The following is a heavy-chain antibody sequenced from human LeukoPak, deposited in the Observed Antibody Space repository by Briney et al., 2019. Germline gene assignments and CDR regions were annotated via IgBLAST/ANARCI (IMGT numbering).Heavy chain of an antibody. CDR3: AGTVYSSSWYSFDY. Sequence: GASVKVSCKASGYTFTSFGIDWVRQAPGQGLEWMGWINPNSGGTNYAQKFQGWVTMTRDTSISTAYMELSSLRSEDTAVYYCAGTVYSSSWYSFDYWGQGTLVTVSS. D-gene: IGHD6-13*01. CDR2: INPNSGGT. V-gene: IGHV1-2*04. CDR1: GYTFTSFG. J-gene: IGHJ4*02.